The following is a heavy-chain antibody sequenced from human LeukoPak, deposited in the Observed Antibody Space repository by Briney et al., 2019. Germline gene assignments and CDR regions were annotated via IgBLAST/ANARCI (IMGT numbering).Heavy chain of an antibody. D-gene: IGHD5-24*01. CDR3: ARYARLQSNWFDP. CDR2: IYYSGST. V-gene: IGHV4-59*01. Sequence: PSETLSLTCTVSGGSISSYYWSWIRQPPGKGLEWIGYIYYSGSTNYNPSLKSRVTISVDTSKNQFSLKLSSVTAADTAVYYCARYARLQSNWFDPWGQGTLATVSS. CDR1: GGSISSYY. J-gene: IGHJ5*02.